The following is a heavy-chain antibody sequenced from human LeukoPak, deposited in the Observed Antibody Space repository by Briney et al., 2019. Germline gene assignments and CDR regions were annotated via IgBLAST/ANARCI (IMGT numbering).Heavy chain of an antibody. CDR3: ARTVVGRGSIPYYFDY. Sequence: SDTLSLTCAVSGYSISSSNWWGWIRQPPGKGLEWIGYIYYSGSIYYNPSLKSRVTMSVDTSKNQFSLNLSSVTAVDTAVYYCARTVVGRGSIPYYFDYWGQGTLVTVSS. D-gene: IGHD2-15*01. V-gene: IGHV4-28*05. J-gene: IGHJ4*02. CDR2: IYYSGSI. CDR1: GYSISSSNW.